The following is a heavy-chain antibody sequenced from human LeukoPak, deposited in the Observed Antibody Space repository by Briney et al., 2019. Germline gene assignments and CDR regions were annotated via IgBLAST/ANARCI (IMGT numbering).Heavy chain of an antibody. CDR1: GFTFSSYG. V-gene: IGHV3-33*01. CDR2: IWYDGSNK. D-gene: IGHD3-22*01. CDR3: ARESYYYDSSGYFDY. Sequence: GGSLRLSCAASGFTFSSYGMHWVRQAPGKGLEWVAVIWYDGSNKYYADSVKGRFTISRDNSKNTLYLQMNSLRAEDTAVYYCARESYYYDSSGYFDYWGQGTLVTVSS. J-gene: IGHJ4*02.